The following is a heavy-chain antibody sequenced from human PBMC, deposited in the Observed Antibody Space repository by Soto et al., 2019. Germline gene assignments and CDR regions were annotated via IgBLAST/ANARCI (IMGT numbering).Heavy chain of an antibody. D-gene: IGHD2-21*01. J-gene: IGHJ4*02. CDR1: GFTFSDYA. Sequence: PGESLKISCAASGFTFSDYAMAWVRQAPGKGLEWVSSASGSGSGTYYADSVKGRFTISRDNSKNTLFLHMTNLRAGDTALYCGAKGRPGVAAAPDYWGQGTLVTVSS. CDR3: AKGRPGVAAAPDY. CDR2: ASGSGSGT. V-gene: IGHV3-23*01.